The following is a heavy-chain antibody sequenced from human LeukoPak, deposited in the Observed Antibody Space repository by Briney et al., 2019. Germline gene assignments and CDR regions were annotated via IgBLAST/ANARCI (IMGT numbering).Heavy chain of an antibody. CDR1: GYTFTSYY. D-gene: IGHD2-2*01. Sequence: GASVKVSCKASGYTFTSYYMHWVRQAPGQGLEWMGIINPSGGSTSYAQKFQGRVTMTRDTSTSTVYMELSSLRSEDTAVYYCARGGVVPAATLEFDYWGQGTLVTVSS. J-gene: IGHJ4*02. CDR2: INPSGGST. V-gene: IGHV1-46*01. CDR3: ARGGVVPAATLEFDY.